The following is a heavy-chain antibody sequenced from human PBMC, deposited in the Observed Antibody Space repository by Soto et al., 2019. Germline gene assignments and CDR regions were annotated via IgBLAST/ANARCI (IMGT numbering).Heavy chain of an antibody. CDR2: IIPIFGTA. J-gene: IGHJ4*02. D-gene: IGHD3-10*01. CDR3: ARVLRPGRAFDY. V-gene: IGHV1-69*01. CDR1: GGSFSSYP. Sequence: QGQLVQSGAEVRKPGSSVKVSCKASGGSFSSYPFTWVRQAPGQGLEWMGGIIPIFGTANYAQRFQGRVTFTADASTSTAYMDLSSLRSEDTAVYYCARVLRPGRAFDYWGQGTLVTVSS.